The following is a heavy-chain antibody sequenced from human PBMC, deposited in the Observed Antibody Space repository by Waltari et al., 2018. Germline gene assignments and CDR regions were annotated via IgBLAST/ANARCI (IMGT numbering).Heavy chain of an antibody. J-gene: IGHJ4*02. Sequence: QLQLQESGPGLVKPSETLSLTCTFSGDSISSSRYSWGCIRQPQGKGLEWFGSIYYSGSTYSNPALKSRVTISVDTSKNQFSLKLSSVTAADTAVYYCARTDSSSWYGDGPYWGQGTLVTVSS. D-gene: IGHD6-13*01. CDR3: ARTDSSSWYGDGPY. CDR1: GDSISSSRYS. CDR2: IYYSGST. V-gene: IGHV4-39*01.